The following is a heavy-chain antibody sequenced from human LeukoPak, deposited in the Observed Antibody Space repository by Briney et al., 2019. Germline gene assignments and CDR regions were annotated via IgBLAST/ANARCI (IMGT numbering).Heavy chain of an antibody. D-gene: IGHD3-10*01. CDR1: GYSISSGYY. V-gene: IGHV4-38-2*02. CDR3: ARDGGTMVRGVILPYDYYYGMDV. J-gene: IGHJ6*02. Sequence: SETLSLTCTVSGYSISSGYYWGWIRQPPGKGLEWIGSIYYSGSTYYNPSLKSRVTVSVDTSKNQFSLKLSSVTAADTAVYYCARDGGTMVRGVILPYDYYYGMDVWGQGTTVTVSS. CDR2: IYYSGST.